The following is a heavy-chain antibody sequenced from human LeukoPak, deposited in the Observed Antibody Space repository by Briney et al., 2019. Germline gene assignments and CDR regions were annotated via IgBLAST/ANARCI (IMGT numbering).Heavy chain of an antibody. D-gene: IGHD4-17*01. J-gene: IGHJ5*01. CDR3: ARGGGGEYLDWFDF. Sequence: ASVKVSCKASGYTFSDHDVNWVRQAPGQGLEWMGWMNPNTGNTGYAQNPQGRVTMTRTNSITTAYMELSSLTSDDTAVYYCARGGGGEYLDWFDFWGQGTLVIVSS. V-gene: IGHV1-8*01. CDR1: GYTFSDHD. CDR2: MNPNTGNT.